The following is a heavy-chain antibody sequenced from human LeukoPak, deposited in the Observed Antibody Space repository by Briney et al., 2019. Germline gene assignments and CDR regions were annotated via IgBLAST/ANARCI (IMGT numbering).Heavy chain of an antibody. Sequence: ASVKVSCKASGYTFTGNYMHWVRQAPGQGLEWMGIIKPSGDHTNYAQKFQDRVTMTRDTSASTVYMELSSLKSEDTAVYYCARVRHGYNDAYDIWGQGAMVTASS. CDR2: IKPSGDHT. J-gene: IGHJ3*02. CDR3: ARVRHGYNDAYDI. CDR1: GYTFTGNY. V-gene: IGHV1-46*01. D-gene: IGHD5-24*01.